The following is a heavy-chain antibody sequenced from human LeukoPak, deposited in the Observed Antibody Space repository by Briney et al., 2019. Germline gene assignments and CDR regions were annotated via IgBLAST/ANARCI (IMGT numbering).Heavy chain of an antibody. D-gene: IGHD6-13*01. CDR1: GYTFTGYY. V-gene: IGHV1-2*02. CDR2: INPNSGGT. CDR3: AIAAAAHNNWFDP. J-gene: IGHJ5*02. Sequence: GASVKVSFKASGYTFTGYYMHWVRQAPGQGLEWMGWINPNSGGTNYAQKFQGRVTMTRDTSISTAYMELSRLRSDDTAVYYCAIAAAAHNNWFDPWGQGTLVTVSS.